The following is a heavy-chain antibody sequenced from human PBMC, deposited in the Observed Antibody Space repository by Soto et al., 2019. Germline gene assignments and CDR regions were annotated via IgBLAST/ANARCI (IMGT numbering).Heavy chain of an antibody. CDR2: ITNSGTSI. J-gene: IGHJ4*02. CDR3: ASRGTSGYHWGRDY. D-gene: IGHD3-22*01. CDR1: GFTFSDYY. V-gene: IGHV3-11*04. Sequence: QEQLVESGGGLVKPGGSLRLSCAASGFTFSDYYMSWIRQAPGKGLEWVSYITNSGTSIYYADSVKGRFTISRDNAKNSLYLQMNNLSAEDTGVYYCASRGTSGYHWGRDYWGQGTLVTVSS.